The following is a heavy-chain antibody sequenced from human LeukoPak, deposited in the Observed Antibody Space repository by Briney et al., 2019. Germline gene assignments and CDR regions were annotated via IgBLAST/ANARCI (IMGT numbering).Heavy chain of an antibody. V-gene: IGHV3-74*01. CDR3: ARGYYSSSRFDS. Sequence: PGGSLRLSCAASGFTFSSYWMHWVRQAPGKGLVWVSRINSDGSITSYADSVKGRFTISRDNAKNTLYLQMNSLRAEDTSVYYCARGYYSSSRFDSWGQGTLVTVSS. J-gene: IGHJ4*02. CDR1: GFTFSSYW. D-gene: IGHD6-13*01. CDR2: INSDGSIT.